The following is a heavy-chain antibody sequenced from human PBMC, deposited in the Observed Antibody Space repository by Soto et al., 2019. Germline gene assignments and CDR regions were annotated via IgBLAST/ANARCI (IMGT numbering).Heavy chain of an antibody. Sequence: GASVKVSCKASGYTFTSYGISWVRQAPGQGLEWMGWISAYNGNTKYAQKFQGRVTITRDTSASTAYMELSSLRSEDTAVYYCARSIVVVTALDYWGQGTLVTAPQ. D-gene: IGHD2-21*02. CDR1: GYTFTSYG. CDR3: ARSIVVVTALDY. J-gene: IGHJ4*02. V-gene: IGHV1-18*01. CDR2: ISAYNGNT.